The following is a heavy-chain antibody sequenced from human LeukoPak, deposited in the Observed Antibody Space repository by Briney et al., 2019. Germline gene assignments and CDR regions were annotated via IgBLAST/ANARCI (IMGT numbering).Heavy chain of an antibody. CDR2: IKQDGSEK. CDR1: GFTFSTYW. V-gene: IGHV3-7*01. D-gene: IGHD3-10*01. Sequence: PGGSLRLSCAASGFTFSTYWMSWVRQAPGKGLEWVANIKQDGSEKYYVDSVKGRFTISRDNAKNSLYLQMNSLRAEDTAVYYCARDFVAYYYGSGSTFPPPWGQGTLVTVSS. J-gene: IGHJ5*02. CDR3: ARDFVAYYYGSGSTFPPP.